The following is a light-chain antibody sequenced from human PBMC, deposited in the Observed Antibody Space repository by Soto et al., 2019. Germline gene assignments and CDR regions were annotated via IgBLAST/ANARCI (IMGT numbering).Light chain of an antibody. CDR1: SSDVGGYNY. Sequence: QSALTQPPSVAGSPGHSVTITCAGTSSDVGGYNYVSWYQQPPGTAPKLVISEVSNRPSGVPDRFAGSKSANTASLTISGLQAEDEADYYCTSYTGSSTWVFGTGTKLTVL. J-gene: IGLJ1*01. V-gene: IGLV2-18*02. CDR2: EVS. CDR3: TSYTGSSTWV.